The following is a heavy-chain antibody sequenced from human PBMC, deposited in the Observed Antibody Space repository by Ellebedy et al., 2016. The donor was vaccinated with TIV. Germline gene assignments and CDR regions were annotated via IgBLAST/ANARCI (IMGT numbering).Heavy chain of an antibody. CDR1: GFTFTNYW. Sequence: PGGSLRLSCAASGFTFTNYWMSWVRQAPGKGLEWVANIDHHGGDKYYVDSVKGRFTISRDNAKNSLYLQMNSLRAEDTSLYYCARDRSVVMTSDAFDIWGQGTMVTVSS. CDR2: IDHHGGDK. D-gene: IGHD4-23*01. V-gene: IGHV3-7*03. CDR3: ARDRSVVMTSDAFDI. J-gene: IGHJ3*02.